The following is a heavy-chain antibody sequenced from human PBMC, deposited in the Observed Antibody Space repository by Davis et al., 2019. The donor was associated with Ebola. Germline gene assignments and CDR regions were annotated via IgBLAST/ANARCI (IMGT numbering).Heavy chain of an antibody. CDR2: IIPIFGTA. CDR1: GYTFTGYY. CDR3: ASFSGSPGEYYYYYMDV. J-gene: IGHJ6*03. Sequence: SVKVSCKASGYTFTGYYMHWVRQAPGQGLEWMGGIIPIFGTANYAQKFQGRVTITADESTSTAYMELSSLRSEDTAVYYCASFSGSPGEYYYYYMDVWGKGTTVTVSS. D-gene: IGHD2-15*01. V-gene: IGHV1-69*13.